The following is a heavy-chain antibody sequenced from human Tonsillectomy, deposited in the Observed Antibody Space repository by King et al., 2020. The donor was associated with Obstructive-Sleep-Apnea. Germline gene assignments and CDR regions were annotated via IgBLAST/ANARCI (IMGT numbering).Heavy chain of an antibody. Sequence: QLQESGPGLVKPSGTLSLTCAVSGGSISSSNWWSWVRQPPGKGLEWIGEIYHSGGTNYNPSPKSRVTISVDKSKNQFSLKLSPVTAADTAVYYCARGGTSYLYYYGMDVWGQGTTVTVSS. D-gene: IGHD2-2*01. CDR2: IYHSGGT. V-gene: IGHV4-4*02. CDR1: GGSISSSNW. J-gene: IGHJ6*02. CDR3: ARGGTSYLYYYGMDV.